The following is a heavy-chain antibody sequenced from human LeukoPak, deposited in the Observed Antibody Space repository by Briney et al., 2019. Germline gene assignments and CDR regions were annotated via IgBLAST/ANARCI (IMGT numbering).Heavy chain of an antibody. CDR2: IYTSGST. V-gene: IGHV4-61*02. D-gene: IGHD6-19*01. CDR1: GGSISSGSYY. CDR3: VSRYSSGGFEAEN. J-gene: IGHJ4*02. Sequence: SETLSLTCTVSGGSISSGSYYWSWIRQPAGKGLEWIGRIYTSGSTNYRPSLKSRVTISVDTSKNQFSLKLNSVTAADTAVYYCVSRYSSGGFEAENWGQGTLVTVSS.